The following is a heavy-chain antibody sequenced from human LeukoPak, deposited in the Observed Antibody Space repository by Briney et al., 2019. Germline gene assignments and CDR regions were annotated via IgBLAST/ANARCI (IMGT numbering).Heavy chain of an antibody. J-gene: IGHJ4*02. CDR1: GGSISSYY. CDR3: ARETELRFLEWLSTTYYFDY. D-gene: IGHD3-3*01. Sequence: SETLSLTCTVSGGSISSYYWSWIRQPAGKGLEWIGRIYTSGSTNYNPSLKSRVTMSVDTSKNQFSLKLSSVTAADTAVYYCARETELRFLEWLSTTYYFDYWGQGTLVTVSS. CDR2: IYTSGST. V-gene: IGHV4-4*07.